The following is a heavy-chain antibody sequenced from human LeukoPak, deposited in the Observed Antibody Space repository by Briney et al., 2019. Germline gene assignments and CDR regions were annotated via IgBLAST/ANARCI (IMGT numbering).Heavy chain of an antibody. J-gene: IGHJ1*01. V-gene: IGHV3-20*04. CDR3: AKYSSSWYNEYFQH. CDR2: INWNGGST. D-gene: IGHD6-13*01. Sequence: GGSLRLSCAASGFTFDDYGMSWVRQAPGKGLEWVSGINWNGGSTGYADSVKGRFTISRDNAKNSLYLQMNSLRAEDTAVYYCAKYSSSWYNEYFQHWGQGTLVTVSS. CDR1: GFTFDDYG.